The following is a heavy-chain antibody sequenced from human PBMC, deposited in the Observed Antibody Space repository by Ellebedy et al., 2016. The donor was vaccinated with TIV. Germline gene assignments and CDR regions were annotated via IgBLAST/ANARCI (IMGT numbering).Heavy chain of an antibody. J-gene: IGHJ3*01. CDR1: GFSFSGWW. D-gene: IGHD6-25*01. CDR3: ATDRGSDV. Sequence: PGGSLRLSCAASGFSFSGWWMHWVRQAPGKGLVWVSRIYGATGETHYADSVKGRFTISSDSAKNTLYLQMNSLRVDDTAVYYCATDRGSDVWGQGTMVTVSA. CDR2: IYGATGET. V-gene: IGHV3-74*01.